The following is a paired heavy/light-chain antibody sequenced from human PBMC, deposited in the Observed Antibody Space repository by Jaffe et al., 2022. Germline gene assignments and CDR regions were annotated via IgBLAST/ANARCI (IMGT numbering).Light chain of an antibody. Sequence: EIVMTQTPLSLSVTPGQPASISCKSSQSLLHSDGKTHLYWYLQKPGQSPQLLIYEVSTRFSGVPDRFSGSGSGTEFTLKISRMEAEDVGVYYCMQRTQYPITFGQGTRLEIK. CDR2: EVS. J-gene: IGKJ5*01. CDR3: MQRTQYPIT. CDR1: QSLLHSDGKTH. V-gene: IGKV2D-29*02.
Heavy chain of an antibody. Sequence: QVQMVESGGGLVKPGGSLRLSCAASGFTLSDYYMSWIRQAPGKGLEWVSIIGPSGSNILYADSVRGRFTISRDNAKNSVYLQMNTLRADDTAIYYCARKGASDYWGQGTLVTVSS. CDR3: ARKGASDY. J-gene: IGHJ4*02. CDR1: GFTLSDYY. CDR2: IGPSGSNI. V-gene: IGHV3-11*01.